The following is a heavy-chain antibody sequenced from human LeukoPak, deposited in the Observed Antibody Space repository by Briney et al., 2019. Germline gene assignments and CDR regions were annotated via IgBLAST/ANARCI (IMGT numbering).Heavy chain of an antibody. CDR1: GDSVSSNVAS. D-gene: IGHD3-3*01. CDR3: ARDMSD. CDR2: TYYRSKWYN. J-gene: IGHJ4*01. Sequence: SQTLSLTCAISGDSVSSNVASWDWIRQSPSRGLEWLGRTYYRSKWYNDYALSVKGRITINADTSENQFFLQMNSVTPEDTAVYYCARDMSDWGHGTPVTVSS. V-gene: IGHV6-1*01.